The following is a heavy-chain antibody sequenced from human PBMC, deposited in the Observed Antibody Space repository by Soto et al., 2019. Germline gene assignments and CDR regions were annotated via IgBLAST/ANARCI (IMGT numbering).Heavy chain of an antibody. V-gene: IGHV1-69*01. CDR2: IIPIFGTA. D-gene: IGHD3-22*01. CDR1: GGTFSSYA. Sequence: QVQLVQSGAEVKKPGSSVKVSCKASGGTFSSYAISWVRQAPGQGLEWMGGIIPIFGTANYAQKFQGRVKITADESTSTAYMELSSLRSEDTAVYYCARSPLYYYDSSGYYSVGAFDIWGQGTMVTVSS. CDR3: ARSPLYYYDSSGYYSVGAFDI. J-gene: IGHJ3*02.